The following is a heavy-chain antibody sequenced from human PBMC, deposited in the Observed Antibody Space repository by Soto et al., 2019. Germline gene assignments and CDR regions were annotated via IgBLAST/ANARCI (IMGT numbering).Heavy chain of an antibody. J-gene: IGHJ6*02. CDR3: ASLSRTQGGMDV. V-gene: IGHV3-30-3*01. D-gene: IGHD3-16*02. Sequence: VQLVESGGGVVQPGRSLRLSCAASGFTFSSYAMHWVRQAPGKGLEWVAVISYDGSNKYYADSVKGRFTISRDNSKNTLYLQMNSLRAEDTAVYYCASLSRTQGGMDVWGQGTTVTVSS. CDR2: ISYDGSNK. CDR1: GFTFSSYA.